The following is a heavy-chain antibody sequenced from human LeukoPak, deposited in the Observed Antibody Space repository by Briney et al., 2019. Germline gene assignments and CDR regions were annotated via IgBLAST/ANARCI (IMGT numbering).Heavy chain of an antibody. CDR1: GVSISSYY. CDR3: ARDEGPSSSSQGFDY. J-gene: IGHJ4*02. V-gene: IGHV4-4*07. D-gene: IGHD6-6*01. Sequence: SETLSLTCTVSGVSISSYYWSWIRQPAGKGLEWIGRIYTSGSTNYNPSLKSRVTISVDTSKNQFSLKLSSVTAADTAVYYCARDEGPSSSSQGFDYWGQGTLVTVSS. CDR2: IYTSGST.